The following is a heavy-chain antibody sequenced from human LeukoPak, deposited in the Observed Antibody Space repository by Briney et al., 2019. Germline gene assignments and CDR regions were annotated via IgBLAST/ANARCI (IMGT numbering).Heavy chain of an antibody. J-gene: IGHJ3*02. D-gene: IGHD3-22*01. Sequence: SETLSLTCTVSGGSISSYYWSWIRQPPGKGLEWIGYIYDSGSTNYNPSLKSRVTISVDTSKNQFSLKLSSVTAADTAVYYCACLTTADAFDIWGQGTMVTVSA. CDR2: IYDSGST. CDR3: ACLTTADAFDI. CDR1: GGSISSYY. V-gene: IGHV4-59*01.